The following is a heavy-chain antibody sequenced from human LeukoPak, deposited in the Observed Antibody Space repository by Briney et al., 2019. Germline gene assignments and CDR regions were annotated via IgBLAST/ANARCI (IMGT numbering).Heavy chain of an antibody. V-gene: IGHV3-53*01. J-gene: IGHJ3*01. CDR3: ARGGIAAAAGIATFDL. Sequence: GGSLRLSCAASGFIVSNNYMSWVRQAPGKGLEWVSIIYSGGNTYYRDSVKGRFTISRDNSKNAVYLQMNSLRVDDTAVYYCARGGIAAAAGIATFDLWGQGTMVTVSS. D-gene: IGHD6-13*01. CDR2: IYSGGNT. CDR1: GFIVSNNY.